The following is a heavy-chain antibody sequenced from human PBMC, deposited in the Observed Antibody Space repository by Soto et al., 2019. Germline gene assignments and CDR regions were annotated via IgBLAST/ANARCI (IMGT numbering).Heavy chain of an antibody. CDR3: ARGGPSSGSYGYYSYYGMDG. D-gene: IGHD3-10*01. Sequence: VVSLRLSCAASGFTFSSYWMSWVRQAPGKGLEWVANIKQDGSEKYYVDSVKGRFTISRDNAKNSLYLQMNSLRAEDTAVYYCARGGPSSGSYGYYSYYGMDGWGQGTTVTVAS. V-gene: IGHV3-7*01. CDR2: IKQDGSEK. CDR1: GFTFSSYW. J-gene: IGHJ6*02.